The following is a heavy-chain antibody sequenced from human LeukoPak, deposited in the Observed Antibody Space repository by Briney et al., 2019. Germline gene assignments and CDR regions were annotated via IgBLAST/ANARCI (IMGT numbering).Heavy chain of an antibody. J-gene: IGHJ5*02. CDR3: ARVGHDYGDYVGWFDP. CDR1: GYTFTSYA. Sequence: ASVKVSCKASGYTFTSYAMHWVRQAPGQRLEWMGWINAGNGNTKYSQKFQGRVTITRDTSASTAYMELSSLRSEDTAVYYCARVGHDYGDYVGWFDPWGQGTLVTVSS. CDR2: INAGNGNT. V-gene: IGHV1-3*01. D-gene: IGHD4-17*01.